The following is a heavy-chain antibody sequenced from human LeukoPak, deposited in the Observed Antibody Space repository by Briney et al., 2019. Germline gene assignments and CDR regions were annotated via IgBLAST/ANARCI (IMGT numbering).Heavy chain of an antibody. V-gene: IGHV4-59*01. J-gene: IGHJ5*02. CDR2: IYYSGST. CDR1: GGSISSYY. CDR3: ARAHHDSSGYYYVPWFDP. Sequence: SETLSLTCTVSGGSISSYYWSWIRQPPGKGLEWIGYIYYSGSTNYNPSLKSRVTISVDTSKNQFSLKLSSVTAADTAVYYCARAHHDSSGYYYVPWFDPWGQGTLVTVSS. D-gene: IGHD3-22*01.